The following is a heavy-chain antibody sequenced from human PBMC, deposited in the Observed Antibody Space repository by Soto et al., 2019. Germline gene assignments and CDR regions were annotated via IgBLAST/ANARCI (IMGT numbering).Heavy chain of an antibody. CDR2: ISYDGSNK. V-gene: IGHV3-30-3*01. Sequence: GGSLRLSCAASGFTFSSYAMHWVRQAPGKGLEWVAVISYDGSNKYYADSVKGRFTISRDNSKNTLYLQMNSLRAEDTAVYYCARDPRRELLSYYYYGMDVWGQGTTVTVSS. D-gene: IGHD1-26*01. CDR3: ARDPRRELLSYYYYGMDV. J-gene: IGHJ6*02. CDR1: GFTFSSYA.